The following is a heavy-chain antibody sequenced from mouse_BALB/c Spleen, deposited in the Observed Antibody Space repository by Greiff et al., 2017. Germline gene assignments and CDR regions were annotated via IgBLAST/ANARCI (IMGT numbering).Heavy chain of an antibody. V-gene: IGHV5-17*02. CDR1: GFTFSSFG. CDR3: ARSRHYYGYYAMDY. CDR2: ISSGSSTI. Sequence: EVHLVESGGGLVQPGGSRKLSCAASGFTFSSFGMHWVRQAPEKGLEWVAYISSGSSTIYYADTVKGRFTISRDNLKNTLFLQMTSLRSEDTAMYYCARSRHYYGYYAMDYWGQGTSVTVSS. J-gene: IGHJ4*01. D-gene: IGHD1-2*01.